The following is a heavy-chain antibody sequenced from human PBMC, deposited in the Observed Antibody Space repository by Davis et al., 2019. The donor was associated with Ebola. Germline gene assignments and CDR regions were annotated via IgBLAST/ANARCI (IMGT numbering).Heavy chain of an antibody. D-gene: IGHD6-13*01. CDR3: AKTPYSSSWYLDEYYFDY. CDR1: GLTFDDYA. CDR2: ISWNSGSI. J-gene: IGHJ4*02. Sequence: SLKISCATSGLTFDDYAMHWVRQAPGKGLEWVSGISWNSGSIGYADSVKGRFTISRDNAKNSLYLQMNSLRAEDTALYYCAKTPYSSSWYLDEYYFDYWGQGTLVTVSS. V-gene: IGHV3-9*01.